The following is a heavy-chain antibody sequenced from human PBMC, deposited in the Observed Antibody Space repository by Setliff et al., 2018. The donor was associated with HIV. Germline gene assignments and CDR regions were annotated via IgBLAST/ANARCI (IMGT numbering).Heavy chain of an antibody. J-gene: IGHJ4*02. CDR1: GYAITSGFY. Sequence: SETLSLTCAVSGYAITSGFYWGWIRQPPGKGLEWIGSIYHSGTTNYNSSLKSRVTISVDTSKNQFSLKLTSVTAADTAVYYCARDQRAWTTVTTDYWGQGTLVTVSS. CDR2: IYHSGTT. D-gene: IGHD4-17*01. CDR3: ARDQRAWTTVTTDY. V-gene: IGHV4-38-2*02.